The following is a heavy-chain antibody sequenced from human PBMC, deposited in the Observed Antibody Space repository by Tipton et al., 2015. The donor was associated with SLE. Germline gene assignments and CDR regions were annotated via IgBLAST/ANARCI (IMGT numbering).Heavy chain of an antibody. CDR3: ARDRNYDFWSGYYTAYYMDV. CDR2: ISAYNGNT. CDR1: GGTFSSYA. V-gene: IGHV1-18*01. J-gene: IGHJ6*03. D-gene: IGHD3-3*01. Sequence: QLVQSGPEVKKPGSSVKVSCKASGGTFSSYAISWVRQAPGQGLEWMGWISAYNGNTNYAQKLQGRVTMTTDTSTSTAYMELRSLRSDDTAVYYCARDRNYDFWSGYYTAYYMDVWGKGTTVTVSS.